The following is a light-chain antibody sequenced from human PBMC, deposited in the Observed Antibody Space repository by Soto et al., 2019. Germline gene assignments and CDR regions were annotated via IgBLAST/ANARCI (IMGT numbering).Light chain of an antibody. CDR1: QSISRY. J-gene: IGKJ2*01. CDR2: FAS. CDR3: QQSYSTTRT. Sequence: DIQMTQSPSSLSASVGDRGTITCRALQSISRYLNWYHQKPGEAPKLQIYFASDLQRGVPSRFSGSGSGTDFTLTISSLQPEDFATYYCQQSYSTTRTFGQGTKLESK. V-gene: IGKV1-39*01.